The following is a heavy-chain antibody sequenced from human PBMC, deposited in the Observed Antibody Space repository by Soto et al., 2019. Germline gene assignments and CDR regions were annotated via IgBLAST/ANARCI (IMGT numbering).Heavy chain of an antibody. J-gene: IGHJ6*02. CDR2: VYTHDNT. Sequence: QLQLQESGPGLVKPSETLSLTCTVSGGSVSSTDYSWGWVRQSPGKGLEWIGTVYTHDNTHYNPSLLSRVTITVNTSKNECSLRLTPVTAADTAVYYWARLNGYCVSATCRGYYGMDVWGQGTTVTVSS. CDR3: ARLNGYCVSATCRGYYGMDV. CDR1: GGSVSSTDYS. D-gene: IGHD2-2*03. V-gene: IGHV4-39*01.